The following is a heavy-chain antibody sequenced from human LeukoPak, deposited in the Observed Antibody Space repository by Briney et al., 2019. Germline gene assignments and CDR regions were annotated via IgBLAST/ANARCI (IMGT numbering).Heavy chain of an antibody. CDR1: GGSISSYY. V-gene: IGHV4-59*01. D-gene: IGHD4-17*01. CDR3: ARTGSAVTMLYPFDH. J-gene: IGHJ4*02. Sequence: SETLSLTCTVSGGSISSYYWSWIRQPPGKGLEWIGYIYYSGSTNYNPSLKSRVSISVDTSKNQFSLKLSSVTAADTAVYYCARTGSAVTMLYPFDHWGQGTLVTVSS. CDR2: IYYSGST.